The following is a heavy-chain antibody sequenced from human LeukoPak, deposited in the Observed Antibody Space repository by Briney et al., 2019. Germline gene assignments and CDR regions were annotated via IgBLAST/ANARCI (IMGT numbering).Heavy chain of an antibody. V-gene: IGHV3-30*01. J-gene: IGHJ4*02. CDR2: TSYDGGNR. CDR3: ARKSLWFKYYDY. Sequence: PGTSLRLSCAASGFTFTSYTMHWVRQPPGQGLEWVAATSYDGGNRYYADYVKGRFTISRDNSNNTLFLRMKSLRPEDTAVYFCARKSLWFKYYDYWGQGIWVTVSS. CDR1: GFTFTSYT. D-gene: IGHD2-21*01.